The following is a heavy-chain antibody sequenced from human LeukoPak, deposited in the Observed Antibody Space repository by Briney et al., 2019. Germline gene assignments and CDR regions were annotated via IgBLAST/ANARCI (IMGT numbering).Heavy chain of an antibody. CDR1: GFTFSSFA. CDR3: AKGADG. CDR2: ISASGNRT. Sequence: GGSLRLSCAASGFTFSSFAMSWVRQAPGQGLEWVSTISASGNRTYYTDSVKGRFSISRGNSENTLSLQMNSLRVEDTAVYYCAKGADGWGPGTLVTVSS. V-gene: IGHV3-23*01. J-gene: IGHJ4*02.